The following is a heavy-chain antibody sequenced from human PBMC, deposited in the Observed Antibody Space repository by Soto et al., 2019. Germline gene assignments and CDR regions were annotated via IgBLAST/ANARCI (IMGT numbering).Heavy chain of an antibody. J-gene: IGHJ5*02. CDR3: ARGSVRCLEWLPEGRFDP. V-gene: IGHV1-46*01. Sequence: QVQLVQSGAEVKKPGASVKVSCKASGYTFTSYYMHWVRQAPGQGLEWMGIINPSGGSTSYAQKFKGRVTMTRDTSTSTVYMELSSLRSEDTAVYYCARGSVRCLEWLPEGRFDPWGQGTLGTVSS. D-gene: IGHD3-3*01. CDR2: INPSGGST. CDR1: GYTFTSYY.